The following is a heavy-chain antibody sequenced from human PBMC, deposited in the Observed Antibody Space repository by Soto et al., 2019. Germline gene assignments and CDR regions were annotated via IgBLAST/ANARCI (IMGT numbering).Heavy chain of an antibody. CDR3: AREWRSGDSVPFDY. D-gene: IGHD2-21*02. CDR1: GDSISSSNSY. V-gene: IGHV4-31*03. Sequence: QVQLQESGPGLVKPSQTLSLTCTVSGDSISSSNSYWSWIRQHPGKGLEWIGYIHYRGTTAYNPSLGSRLIISVDTSKSQFSLRLSSVTAADTAVYYCAREWRSGDSVPFDYWGQGTLVTVSS. CDR2: IHYRGTT. J-gene: IGHJ4*02.